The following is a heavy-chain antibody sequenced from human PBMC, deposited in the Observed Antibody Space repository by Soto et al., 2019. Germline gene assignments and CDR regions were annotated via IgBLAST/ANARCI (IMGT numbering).Heavy chain of an antibody. Sequence: SETLSLTCTVSGASISSYYWNWIRQSPGKGLEWIGHIYYNGNTKYNPFLESRLTISVDTSKNQFSLELNSVTAADTAVYYCATFYGDYVSYWGQGTLVTVSS. V-gene: IGHV4-59*08. CDR1: GASISSYY. CDR2: IYYNGNT. J-gene: IGHJ4*02. CDR3: ATFYGDYVSY. D-gene: IGHD4-17*01.